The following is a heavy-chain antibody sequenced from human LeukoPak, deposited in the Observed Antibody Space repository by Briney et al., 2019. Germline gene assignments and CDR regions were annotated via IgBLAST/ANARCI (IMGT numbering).Heavy chain of an antibody. D-gene: IGHD2-15*01. CDR1: GYSFTNYW. J-gene: IGHJ5*02. CDR2: IYPGDSDT. Sequence: GESLKISCKGSGYSFTNYWIGWVRQMPGKGLEWMGIIYPGDSDTRYSPSFQGQVTISADKSISTAYLQWGSLKASDTAMYYCARSQGYCSGGSCLQVDWFDPWGQGTLVTVSS. V-gene: IGHV5-51*01. CDR3: ARSQGYCSGGSCLQVDWFDP.